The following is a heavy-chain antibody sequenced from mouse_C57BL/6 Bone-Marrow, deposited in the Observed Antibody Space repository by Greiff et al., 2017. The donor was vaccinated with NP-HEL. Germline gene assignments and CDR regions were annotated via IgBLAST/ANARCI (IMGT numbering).Heavy chain of an antibody. Sequence: QVQLQQSGAELVKPGASVKMSCKASGYTFTSYWITWVKQRPGQGLEWIGDIYPGSGSTNYNEKFKSKATLTVDTSSSTAYMQLSSLTSEDSAVYYCARRDYGYDPDYWGQGTTLTVSS. CDR2: IYPGSGST. CDR3: ARRDYGYDPDY. D-gene: IGHD2-2*01. V-gene: IGHV1-55*01. CDR1: GYTFTSYW. J-gene: IGHJ2*01.